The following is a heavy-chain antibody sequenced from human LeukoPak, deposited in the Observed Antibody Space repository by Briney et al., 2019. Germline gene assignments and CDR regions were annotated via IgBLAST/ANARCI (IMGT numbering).Heavy chain of an antibody. J-gene: IGHJ4*02. CDR2: IIPIFGTA. CDR3: ARWVYDSSGYYPNYFDY. Sequence: GSSVKVSCKASGGTFSSYAISWVRQAPGQGLGWMGGIIPIFGTANCAQKFQGRVTITADESTSTAYMELSSLRSEDTAVYYCARWVYDSSGYYPNYFDYWGQGTLVTVSS. V-gene: IGHV1-69*01. D-gene: IGHD3-22*01. CDR1: GGTFSSYA.